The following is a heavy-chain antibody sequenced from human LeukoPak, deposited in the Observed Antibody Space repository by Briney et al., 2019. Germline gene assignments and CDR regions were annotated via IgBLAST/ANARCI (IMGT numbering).Heavy chain of an antibody. D-gene: IGHD3-9*01. CDR3: ARDRGDILTGYIDY. Sequence: SETLSLTCTVSGGSISSGSYFWSWIRQPAGKGLEWIGRIYTSGSTNYNPSLKSRVTISVDTSKNQFSLKLSSVTAADTAVYYCARDRGDILTGYIDYWGQGTLVTVSS. CDR2: IYTSGST. CDR1: GGSISSGSYF. V-gene: IGHV4-61*02. J-gene: IGHJ4*02.